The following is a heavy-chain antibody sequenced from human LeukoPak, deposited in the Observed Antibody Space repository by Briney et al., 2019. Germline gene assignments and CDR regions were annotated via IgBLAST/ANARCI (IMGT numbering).Heavy chain of an antibody. V-gene: IGHV4-39*01. CDR3: ARHTIPDALASAFGC. J-gene: IGHJ4*02. Sequence: PSETLSLTCTVSGGSISSSSYYWDWIRQPPGKGLEWIGAIYYSGSTNYNPSLKSRVTISVDTSKNQFSLKLSSVTAADTAVYYCARHTIPDALASAFGCWGQGTPVTVSS. CDR1: GGSISSSSYY. D-gene: IGHD2-2*01. CDR2: IYYSGST.